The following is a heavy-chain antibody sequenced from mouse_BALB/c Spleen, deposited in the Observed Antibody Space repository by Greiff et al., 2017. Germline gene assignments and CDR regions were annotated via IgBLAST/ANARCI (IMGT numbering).Heavy chain of an antibody. CDR1: GFTFSSYT. Sequence: EVMLVESGGGLVQPGGSLKLSCAASGFTFSSYTMSWVRQTPEKRLEWVAYISNGGGSTYYPDTVKGRFTISRDNAKNTLYLQMSSLKSEDTAMYYCARHFLYYYGSSLDYWGQGTTLTVSS. V-gene: IGHV5-12-2*01. J-gene: IGHJ2*01. CDR2: ISNGGGST. D-gene: IGHD1-1*01. CDR3: ARHFLYYYGSSLDY.